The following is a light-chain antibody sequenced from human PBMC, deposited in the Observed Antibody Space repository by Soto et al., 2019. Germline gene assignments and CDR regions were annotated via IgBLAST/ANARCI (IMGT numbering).Light chain of an antibody. CDR2: DAS. Sequence: DIQMTQSPSILSASVGDRVTITCRASQSVNIWLAWYRQKPGKAPNLLIYDASTLQSGVPSSFSGSGAGTDCPLTISSLQPDDFATYYCQQYDAFPRTVGQGTRV. CDR1: QSVNIW. J-gene: IGKJ1*01. V-gene: IGKV1-5*01. CDR3: QQYDAFPRT.